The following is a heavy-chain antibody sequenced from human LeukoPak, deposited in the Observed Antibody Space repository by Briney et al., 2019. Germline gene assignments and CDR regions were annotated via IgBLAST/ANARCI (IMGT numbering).Heavy chain of an antibody. D-gene: IGHD6-13*01. CDR2: ISSSSSYI. CDR1: GFTFSSYS. J-gene: IGHJ4*02. V-gene: IGHV3-21*01. CDR3: ARVAEAAAFDS. Sequence: GGSLRPSCAASGFTFSSYSMNWVRQAPGKGLEWVSCISSSSSYIYYADSVKGRFTTSRDNAKNSLYLQMNSLKPEDTAVYYCARVAEAAAFDSWGQGTLVTVSS.